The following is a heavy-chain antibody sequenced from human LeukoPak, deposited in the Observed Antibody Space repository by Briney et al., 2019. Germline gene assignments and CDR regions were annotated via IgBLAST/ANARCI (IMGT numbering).Heavy chain of an antibody. CDR2: ISYDGSNK. V-gene: IGHV3-30-3*01. CDR1: GFTFSSYA. CDR3: ARVWSDHYFFDY. D-gene: IGHD3-3*01. Sequence: GRSLRLSCAASGFTFSSYAMHWVRQAPGKGLEWVAVISYDGSNKYYADSVKGRFTISRDNSKNTLYLQMNSLRAEDTAVYYCARVWSDHYFFDYWGQGVLVTVSS. J-gene: IGHJ4*02.